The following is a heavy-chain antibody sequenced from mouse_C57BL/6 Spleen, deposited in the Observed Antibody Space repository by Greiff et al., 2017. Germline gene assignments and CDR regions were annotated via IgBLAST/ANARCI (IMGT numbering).Heavy chain of an antibody. CDR1: GFTFSDYG. V-gene: IGHV5-17*01. Sequence: EVQLQQSGGGLVKPGGSLKLSCAASGFTFSDYGMHWVRQAPEKGLEWVAYISSGSSTIYYADTVKGRFTISRDNAKNTLFLQMTCLRSEDTAMYYCARGARTTPDYWGQGTTLTVSS. CDR3: ARGARTTPDY. D-gene: IGHD2-12*01. CDR2: ISSGSSTI. J-gene: IGHJ2*01.